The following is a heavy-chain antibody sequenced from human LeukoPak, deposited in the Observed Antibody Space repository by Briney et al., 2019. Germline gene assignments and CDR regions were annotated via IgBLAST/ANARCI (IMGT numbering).Heavy chain of an antibody. CDR2: ISSNGGST. CDR3: ARNFPTVTTLLDY. Sequence: GGSLRLSCAASGFTFSSYAMHWVRQAPGKGLEYVSAISSNGGSTYYASSVKGRFTISRDNSKNTLYLQMGSLRAEDMAVYYCARNFPTVTTLLDYWGQGTLVTVSS. D-gene: IGHD4-17*01. V-gene: IGHV3-64*01. CDR1: GFTFSSYA. J-gene: IGHJ4*02.